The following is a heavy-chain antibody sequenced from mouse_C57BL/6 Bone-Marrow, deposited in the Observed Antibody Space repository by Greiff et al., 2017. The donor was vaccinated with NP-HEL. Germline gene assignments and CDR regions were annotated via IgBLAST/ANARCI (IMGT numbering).Heavy chain of an antibody. Sequence: EVTLVESGGGLVQPGGSLSLSCAASGFTFTDYYMSWVRQPPGKAPEWLGFIRNKANGYTTEYSASVKGRFTISRDNSQSILYLQMKALRAEDSATYYCARSIYYDYADDPFYAMDYWGQGTSVTVSS. D-gene: IGHD2-4*01. CDR3: ARSIYYDYADDPFYAMDY. CDR2: IRNKANGYTT. CDR1: GFTFTDYY. V-gene: IGHV7-3*01. J-gene: IGHJ4*01.